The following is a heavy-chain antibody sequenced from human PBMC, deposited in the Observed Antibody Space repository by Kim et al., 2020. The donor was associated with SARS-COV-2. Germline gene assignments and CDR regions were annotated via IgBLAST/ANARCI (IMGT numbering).Heavy chain of an antibody. CDR3: ARDRAIYDSSGYYDY. CDR2: ISYDGSNK. V-gene: IGHV3-33*05. J-gene: IGHJ4*02. D-gene: IGHD3-22*01. CDR1: GFTFSSYG. Sequence: GGSLRLSCAASGFTFSSYGMHWVRQAPGKGLEWVAVISYDGSNKYYADSVKGRFTISRDNSKNTLYLQMNSLRAEDTAVYYCARDRAIYDSSGYYDYWGQGTLVTVSS.